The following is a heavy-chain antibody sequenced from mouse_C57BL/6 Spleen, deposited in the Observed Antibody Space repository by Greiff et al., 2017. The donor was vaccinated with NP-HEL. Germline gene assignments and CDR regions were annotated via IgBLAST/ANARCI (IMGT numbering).Heavy chain of an antibody. CDR3: AREDGNFYFDY. Sequence: EVQLQESGPGLVKPSQSLSLTCSVTGYSITSGYYWNWIRQFPGNKLEWMGYISYDGSNNYNPSLKNRISITRDTSKNQFFLKLNSVTTEDTATYYCAREDGNFYFDYWGQGTTLTASS. CDR1: GYSITSGYY. CDR2: ISYDGSN. D-gene: IGHD2-3*01. V-gene: IGHV3-6*01. J-gene: IGHJ2*01.